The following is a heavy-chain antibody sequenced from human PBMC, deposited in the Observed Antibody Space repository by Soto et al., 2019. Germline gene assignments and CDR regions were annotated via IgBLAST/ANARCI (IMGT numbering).Heavy chain of an antibody. D-gene: IGHD6-13*01. Sequence: GESLKISCKGSGYSFTSYWIGWVRQMPGKGLEWMGIIYPGDSDTRYSPSFQGQVTISADKSISTAYLQWSSLKASDTAMYYCARHFNSSSPLEAFDPWGQGTLATVSS. CDR3: ARHFNSSSPLEAFDP. CDR2: IYPGDSDT. J-gene: IGHJ5*02. V-gene: IGHV5-51*01. CDR1: GYSFTSYW.